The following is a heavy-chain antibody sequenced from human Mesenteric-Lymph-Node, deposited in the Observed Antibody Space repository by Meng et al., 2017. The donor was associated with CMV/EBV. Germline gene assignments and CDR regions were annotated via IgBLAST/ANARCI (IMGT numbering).Heavy chain of an antibody. J-gene: IGHJ3*02. CDR2: INHSGST. CDR3: ARPRGRYCSSTSCSKAFDI. Sequence: SETLSLTCAVSGGSFSGYYWSWIRQPPGKGLEWIGEINHSGSTNYNPSLKSRVTISVDTSKNQFSLKLSSVTAADTAVYYCARPRGRYCSSTSCSKAFDIWGQGTMVTVSS. V-gene: IGHV4-34*01. D-gene: IGHD2-2*01. CDR1: GGSFSGYY.